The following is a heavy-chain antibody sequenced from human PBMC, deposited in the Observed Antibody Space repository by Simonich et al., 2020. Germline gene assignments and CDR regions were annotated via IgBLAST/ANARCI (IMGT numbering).Heavy chain of an antibody. CDR2: NNVYKGKK. D-gene: IGHD1-1*01. CDR3: ARSTTGTTAFDI. CDR1: GYTFTSYG. V-gene: IGHV1-18*01. Sequence: QVQLVQSGAEVKKPGASVKVSCKASGYTFTSYGISWVRQAPGQGLEWMGWNNVYKGKKNEAQKLKVRVTMTTDTSTSTAYRGLMSLRSDDTAGYYCARSTTGTTAFDIWGQGTMVTVSS. J-gene: IGHJ3*02.